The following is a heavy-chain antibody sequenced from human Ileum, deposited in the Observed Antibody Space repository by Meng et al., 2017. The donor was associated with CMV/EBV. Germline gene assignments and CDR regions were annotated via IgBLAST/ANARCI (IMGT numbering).Heavy chain of an antibody. D-gene: IGHD6-13*01. V-gene: IGHV3-30*02. CDR2: IHYDGGDK. CDR1: RFTFTTYG. J-gene: IGHJ4*02. Sequence: GESLKISCAASRFTFTTYGVHWVRQAPGKGLEWVAFIHYDGGDKYYADSVKGRFAISRDNSKNTVLLLMKSLRAEDTAVYYCAKAHGSISSLESWGQGTLVTVSS. CDR3: AKAHGSISSLES.